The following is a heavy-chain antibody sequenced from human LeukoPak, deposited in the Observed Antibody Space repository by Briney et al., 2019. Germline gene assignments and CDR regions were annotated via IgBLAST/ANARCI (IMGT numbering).Heavy chain of an antibody. J-gene: IGHJ6*02. CDR1: GDSVSSISVA. Sequence: SQTLSRTCAISGDSVSSISVAWNWIRQSPSRGLEWLGRTYYRSKWYNEYAVSVKGRINISPEPSKDQFSLQLNSVTPEDTAVYYCALARSEYHYGMDVWGQGATVTVSS. CDR2: TYYRSKWYN. V-gene: IGHV6-1*01. CDR3: ALARSEYHYGMDV.